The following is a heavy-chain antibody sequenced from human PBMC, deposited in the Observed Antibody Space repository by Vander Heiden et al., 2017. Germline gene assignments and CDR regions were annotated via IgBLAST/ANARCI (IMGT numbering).Heavy chain of an antibody. Sequence: EVQPVQSGAEVNKPGESLRISWKGSGYSFTSYWIGWVGQMPGKGLEWMGRIDPSDSYTNYSPAVQGHVTISADKSISTAYLQWSSLKDSATAMYYCARQEGVVPAAPPAGVWVQGNLVTVSS. D-gene: IGHD2-2*01. CDR1: GYSFTSYW. CDR2: IDPSDSYT. CDR3: ARQEGVVPAAPPAGV. V-gene: IGHV5-10-1*03. J-gene: IGHJ4*02.